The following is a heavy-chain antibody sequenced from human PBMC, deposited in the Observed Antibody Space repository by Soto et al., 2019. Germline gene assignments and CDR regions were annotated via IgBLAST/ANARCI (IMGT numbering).Heavy chain of an antibody. J-gene: IGHJ3*02. CDR2: MYVTGTT. Sequence: QVQLQELGPGLVKPSETLSLICTVSGGSISHHYWSWIRQPAGTRLEWIGRMYVTGTTNYNPSLKNRVSMSIDTSKNQFSLKLSSVTAADTAVYYCARDGGYTGYEEGNPFDIWGQGTMVTVSS. V-gene: IGHV4-4*07. CDR3: ARDGGYTGYEEGNPFDI. CDR1: GGSISHHY. D-gene: IGHD5-12*01.